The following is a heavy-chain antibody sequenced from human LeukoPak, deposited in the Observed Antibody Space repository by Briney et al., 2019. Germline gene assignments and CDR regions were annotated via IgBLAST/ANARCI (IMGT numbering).Heavy chain of an antibody. V-gene: IGHV4-34*01. CDR3: ARGLDNSGYHDFDY. CDR1: GGSFSGYY. D-gene: IGHD3-22*01. CDR2: INHSGST. J-gene: IGHJ4*02. Sequence: SENLSLTCAVYGGSFSGYYWRWIRQPPGKGLEWIGEINHSGSTNYNSSLKSRVTISVDTSKNQFSLKLSSVTAADTAVYYCARGLDNSGYHDFDYWGQGTLVTVSS.